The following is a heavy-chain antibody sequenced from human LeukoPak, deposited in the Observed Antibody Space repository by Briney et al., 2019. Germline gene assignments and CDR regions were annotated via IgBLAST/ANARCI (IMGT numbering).Heavy chain of an antibody. CDR3: AKSRGTYYYYYGMDV. Sequence: GRSLRLSCAASGFTFSSYGMHWVRQAPGKGLEWVAVISYDGSNKYYADSVKGRFTTSRDNSKNTLYLQMNSLRAEDTAVYYCAKSRGTYYYYYGMDVWGQGTTVTVSS. V-gene: IGHV3-30*18. J-gene: IGHJ6*02. D-gene: IGHD3-16*01. CDR2: ISYDGSNK. CDR1: GFTFSSYG.